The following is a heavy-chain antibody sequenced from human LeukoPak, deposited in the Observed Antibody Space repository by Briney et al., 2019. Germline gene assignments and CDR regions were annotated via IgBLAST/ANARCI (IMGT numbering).Heavy chain of an antibody. CDR3: AKWESVAGFYFDS. Sequence: SETLSLTCTIFGGSINSGGFYWTWIRQHPGKGLEWIGYVHHSGSTYQNPSLESRVTISVDTSKNQFSLKLTSVTAADTAVYYCAKWESVAGFYFDSWGQGTLVTVSS. D-gene: IGHD6-19*01. CDR1: GGSINSGGFY. J-gene: IGHJ4*02. V-gene: IGHV4-31*03. CDR2: VHHSGST.